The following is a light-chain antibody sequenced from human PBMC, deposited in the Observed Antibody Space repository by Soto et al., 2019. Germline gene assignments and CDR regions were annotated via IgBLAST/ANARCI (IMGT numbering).Light chain of an antibody. CDR2: ETS. J-gene: IGKJ1*01. CDR1: QSISKW. Sequence: DVQMTQAPCSISASVGHRVTTTFRASQSISKWLAWYQQKPGRAPKLLIFETSSLEDGVPSRFSGSGTGTEFSLTITNLQPDDFATYYCQQYKDYWTFGQGTKVDIK. V-gene: IGKV1-5*03. CDR3: QQYKDYWT.